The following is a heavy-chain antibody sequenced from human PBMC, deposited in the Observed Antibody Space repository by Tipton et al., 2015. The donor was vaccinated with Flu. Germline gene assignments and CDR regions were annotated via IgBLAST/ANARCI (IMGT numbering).Heavy chain of an antibody. CDR1: GGSIGSRSYS. V-gene: IGHV4-39*01. Sequence: TLSLTCSDSGGSIGSRSYSWGWIRQPPGKGLEWIGTLFYSGTTYYNPSLKNRVTISVDTSKNQFSLRLSSVTAADTAVYFCARLSYYDVDLKNFYFDYWGQGALVTVSS. CDR2: LFYSGTT. J-gene: IGHJ4*02. D-gene: IGHD3-10*02. CDR3: ARLSYYDVDLKNFYFDY.